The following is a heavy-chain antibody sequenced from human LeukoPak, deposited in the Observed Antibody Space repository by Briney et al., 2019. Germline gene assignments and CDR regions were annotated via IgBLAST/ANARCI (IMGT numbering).Heavy chain of an antibody. D-gene: IGHD6-6*01. V-gene: IGHV3-13*01. CDR2: IGTAGDT. Sequence: GGSLRLSCAASGFTFSSYDVHWVRQATGKGLEWVSAIGTAGDTYYPGSVKGRFTISRENAKNSLYLQMNSLRAGDTAVYYCARGRLTESYSSSSSGEGDGMDVWGQGTTVTVSS. CDR3: ARGRLTESYSSSSSGEGDGMDV. CDR1: GFTFSSYD. J-gene: IGHJ6*02.